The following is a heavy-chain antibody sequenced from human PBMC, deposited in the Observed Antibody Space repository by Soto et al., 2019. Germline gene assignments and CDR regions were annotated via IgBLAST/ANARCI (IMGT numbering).Heavy chain of an antibody. J-gene: IGHJ5*02. CDR3: AKSGSNGWYGWFDP. D-gene: IGHD6-19*01. V-gene: IGHV2-5*01. CDR2: IYWNDDK. CDR1: GFSLRTSGVG. Sequence: GSGPTLVNPTQTLTLTCIFSGFSLRTSGVGVDWIRQPPGKALEWLGFIYWNDDKRYSPSLKSRLTITKDTSKNQVVLTMTNMDPVDTATYYCAKSGSNGWYGWFDPWGQGTLVTVSS.